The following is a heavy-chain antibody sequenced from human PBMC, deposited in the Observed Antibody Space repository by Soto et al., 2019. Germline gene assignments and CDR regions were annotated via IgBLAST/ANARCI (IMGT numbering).Heavy chain of an antibody. J-gene: IGHJ4*02. CDR2: IYHSGST. CDR1: GGSISSSNW. V-gene: IGHV4-4*02. D-gene: IGHD6-13*01. CDR3: VSSSWYSLDY. Sequence: SETLSLTCAVSGGSISSSNWWSWIRQPPGKGLEWIGEIYHSGSTNYNPSLNSRVTISVDKSKNQFSLKLTSVTAADTAVYYCVSSSWYSLDYWGQGTRVTVSS.